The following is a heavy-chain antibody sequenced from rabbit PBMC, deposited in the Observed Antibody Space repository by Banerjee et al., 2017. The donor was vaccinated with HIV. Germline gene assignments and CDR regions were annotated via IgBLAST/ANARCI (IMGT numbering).Heavy chain of an antibody. CDR2: IYTSRGST. CDR1: GFSFSNKYV. V-gene: IGHV1S45*01. D-gene: IGHD1-1*01. CDR3: ARGTSSSGYYSGSLNL. Sequence: QEQLEESGGDLVKPEGSLTLTCTASGFSFSNKYVMCWVRQAPGKGLEWIACIYTSRGSTWYASWAKGRFTISKTSSTTVTLQMTSLTAADTATYFCARGTSSSGYYSGSLNLWGPGTLVTVS. J-gene: IGHJ4*01.